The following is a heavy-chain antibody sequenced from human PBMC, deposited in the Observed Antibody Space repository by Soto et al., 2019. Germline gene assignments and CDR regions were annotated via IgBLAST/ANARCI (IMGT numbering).Heavy chain of an antibody. Sequence: GGSLRLSCAASGFTVSSNYMSWVRQAPGKGLEWVSVIYSGGSTYYADSVKGRFTISRHNSKNTLYLQMNSLRAEDTAVYYCARARDVVNPPDYYYYYMDVWGKGTTVTVSS. CDR1: GFTVSSNY. J-gene: IGHJ6*03. CDR2: IYSGGST. D-gene: IGHD2-2*01. V-gene: IGHV3-53*04. CDR3: ARARDVVNPPDYYYYYMDV.